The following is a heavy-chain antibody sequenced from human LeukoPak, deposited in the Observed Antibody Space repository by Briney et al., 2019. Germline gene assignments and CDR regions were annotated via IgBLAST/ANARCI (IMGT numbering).Heavy chain of an antibody. CDR2: IIPILGIA. D-gene: IGHD6-13*01. CDR1: GYTFTGYD. Sequence: SVTVSCKASGYTFTGYDINWVRQAPGQGLEWMGRIIPILGIANYAQKFQGRVTITADKSTSTAYMELSSLRSEDTAVYYCAREQAAHLKMWGQGTLVTVSS. CDR3: AREQAAHLKM. V-gene: IGHV1-69*04. J-gene: IGHJ4*02.